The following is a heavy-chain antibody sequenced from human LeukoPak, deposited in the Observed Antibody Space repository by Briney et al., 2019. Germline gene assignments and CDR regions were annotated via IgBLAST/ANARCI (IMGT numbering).Heavy chain of an antibody. CDR1: GASTSTYY. Sequence: PSETLSLTCTVSGASTSTYYWTWIRQPPGKGLEWIAYIYHTGSSNYNPSLKSRVSISIDTSKNQFSLRLSSVTAADTAVYYCARGGGYYYDSSGEPRPHNWFDPWGQGTLVTVSS. CDR2: IYHTGSS. V-gene: IGHV4-59*01. CDR3: ARGGGYYYDSSGEPRPHNWFDP. J-gene: IGHJ5*02. D-gene: IGHD3-22*01.